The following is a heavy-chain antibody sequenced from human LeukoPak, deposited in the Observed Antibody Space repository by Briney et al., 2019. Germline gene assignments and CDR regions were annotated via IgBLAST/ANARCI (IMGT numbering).Heavy chain of an antibody. V-gene: IGHV3-7*01. CDR1: GFTFSSYW. CDR2: IKQDGSEK. D-gene: IGHD3-10*01. J-gene: IGHJ4*02. Sequence: GGSLRLSCAASGFTFSSYWMSWVRQAPGKGLEWMANIKQDGSEKYYVDSVKGRFTISRDNAKNSLYLQMNSLRAEDTAVYYCARDSMVRGVTSHDYWGQGTLVTVSS. CDR3: ARDSMVRGVTSHDY.